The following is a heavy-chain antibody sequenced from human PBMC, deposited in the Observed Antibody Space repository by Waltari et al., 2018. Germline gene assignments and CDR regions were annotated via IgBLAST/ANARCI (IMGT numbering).Heavy chain of an antibody. D-gene: IGHD3-10*01. Sequence: EVQLVESGGGLVQPGRSLRLSCAASGFTFDDYAMHWVRQAPGKGLEWVSGISWNRGIIGYADSVRGRFTISRDNAKNSLYLQMNSLRAEDTALYYCAKDIWAGSGMVDYWGQGTRVTVSS. CDR2: ISWNRGII. CDR3: AKDIWAGSGMVDY. V-gene: IGHV3-9*01. J-gene: IGHJ4*02. CDR1: GFTFDDYA.